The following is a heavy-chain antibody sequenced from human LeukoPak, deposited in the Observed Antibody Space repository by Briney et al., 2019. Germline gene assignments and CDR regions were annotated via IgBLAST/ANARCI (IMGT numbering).Heavy chain of an antibody. CDR2: ISGSGSST. CDR3: AREGVPAAMVGWFDP. J-gene: IGHJ5*02. CDR1: GFTFSSYG. V-gene: IGHV3-21*01. D-gene: IGHD2-2*01. Sequence: SGGSLRLSCAASGFTFSSYGMSWVRQAPGKGLEWVSAISGSGSSTYYADSVKGRFTISRDNAKNSLYLQMNSLRAEDTAVYYCAREGVPAAMVGWFDPWGQGTLVTVSS.